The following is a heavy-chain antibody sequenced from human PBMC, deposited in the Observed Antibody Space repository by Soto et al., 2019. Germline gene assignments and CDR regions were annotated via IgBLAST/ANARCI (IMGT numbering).Heavy chain of an antibody. V-gene: IGHV1-69*01. Sequence: QVQLVQSGAEVKKPGSSVKVSCKASGGTFSSFAISWVRQAPGQGLEWMGGSIHIFGTTNYAQKFQGRVTITADESTSTAYMGVTTLRSEDTAVYYCARDRDHTYDYWGQGTLVTVSS. CDR3: ARDRDHTYDY. J-gene: IGHJ4*02. CDR1: GGTFSSFA. CDR2: SIHIFGTT.